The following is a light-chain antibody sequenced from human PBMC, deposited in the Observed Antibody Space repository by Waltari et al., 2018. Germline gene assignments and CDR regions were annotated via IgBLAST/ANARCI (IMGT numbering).Light chain of an antibody. CDR3: GTWDSSLSGAV. Sequence: QSVLTQPPSVSAAPGQRVTISCSGGSSNIGNNYVSWYRQFPGTAPKLLIYENSERPSGIPGRFSGSKSGTSATLDITGLQAGDEADYYCGTWDSSLSGAVFEGGTHLTVL. V-gene: IGLV1-51*02. J-gene: IGLJ7*01. CDR2: ENS. CDR1: SSNIGNNY.